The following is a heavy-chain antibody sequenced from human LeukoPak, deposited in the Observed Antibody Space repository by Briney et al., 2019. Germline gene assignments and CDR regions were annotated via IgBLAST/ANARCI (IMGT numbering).Heavy chain of an antibody. CDR2: FDPEDGEA. CDR1: GYTFSDHF. D-gene: IGHD1-26*01. Sequence: GATVKISCKASGYTFSDHFIHWVQQAPGKRLEWMGRFDPEDGEAIYAEKFQGRVTMTRNTSISTAYMELSSLRSEDTAVYYCVVGATIYYYYYYGMDVWGQGTTVTVSS. J-gene: IGHJ6*02. V-gene: IGHV1-69-2*01. CDR3: VVGATIYYYYYYGMDV.